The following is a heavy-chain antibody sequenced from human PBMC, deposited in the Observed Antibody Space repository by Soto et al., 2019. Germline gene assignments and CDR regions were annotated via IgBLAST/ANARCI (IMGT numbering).Heavy chain of an antibody. CDR2: IHHSGST. J-gene: IGHJ3*02. CDR3: NRYCSGGSCFAGDYAFDI. Sequence: LQLQESGSGLVKSSQTLSLTCAVSGDSITSTDYSWTWVRQPPGKGLEWIGYIHHSGSTHYNPSLKSRLTISVDRSKNQFSLRLSSVTAADTAVYYCNRYCSGGSCFAGDYAFDIWGQGTMVTVSS. V-gene: IGHV4-30-2*01. CDR1: GDSITSTDYS. D-gene: IGHD2-15*01.